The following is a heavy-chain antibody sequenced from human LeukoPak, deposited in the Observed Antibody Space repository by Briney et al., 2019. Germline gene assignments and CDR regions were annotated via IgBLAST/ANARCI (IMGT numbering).Heavy chain of an antibody. D-gene: IGHD6-25*01. CDR2: IYMSGST. Sequence: SETLSLTCTVFGGSVSSFHGIWIRQPAGGGLEWIGRIYMSGSTGYNPSLKSRVTISVDTSKSQFSLKLSSVTAADTAVYFCARDRFEAAMASSAFDIWGEGTMVTVSS. J-gene: IGHJ3*02. V-gene: IGHV4-4*07. CDR3: ARDRFEAAMASSAFDI. CDR1: GGSVSSFH.